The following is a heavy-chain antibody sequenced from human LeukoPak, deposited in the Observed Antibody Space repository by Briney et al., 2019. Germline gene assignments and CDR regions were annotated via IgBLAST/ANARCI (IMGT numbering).Heavy chain of an antibody. J-gene: IGHJ5*02. Sequence: SESLCLTCTVSGGSISSSSYYWGWIRQPPGKGLEWIGSVYYSGSTYYNPSLKSRVTMSADSSNNQLSLKLSSVTAADTALHYGTRPYYCASRIRPRGQQILVTVSS. V-gene: IGHV4-39*07. CDR3: TRPYYCASRIRP. CDR1: GGSISSSSYY. D-gene: IGHD3-22*01. CDR2: VYYSGST.